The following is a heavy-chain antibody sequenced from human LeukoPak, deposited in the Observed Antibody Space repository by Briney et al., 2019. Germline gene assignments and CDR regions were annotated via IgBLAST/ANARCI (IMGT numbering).Heavy chain of an antibody. CDR1: GGSFSGYY. D-gene: IGHD6-6*01. Sequence: PSETLSLTCAVYGGSFSGYYWSWIRKPRGKGMEWIGEKNHSGSTNYNPSLMSRVTISVDTSKNQFSLKLSSVTAADTAVYYCAASRAAREDWGQGTLVTVSS. V-gene: IGHV4-34*01. CDR3: AASRAARED. CDR2: KNHSGST. J-gene: IGHJ4*02.